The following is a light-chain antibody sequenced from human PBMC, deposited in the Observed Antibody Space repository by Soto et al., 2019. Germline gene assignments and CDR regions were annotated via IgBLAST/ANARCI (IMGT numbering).Light chain of an antibody. CDR3: RSYSGRSSVV. CDR1: SSDVGGYND. V-gene: IGLV2-14*01. CDR2: DVS. J-gene: IGLJ2*01. Sequence: QSALTQPASVSRSPGQSITIACTGTSSDVGGYNDVSGYQQHPGKAPKLIMYDVSNRPLGGCNRFSGSKSANTAFLTNSGLPSEDEDDYYCRSYSGRSSVVFVGGTKLTAL.